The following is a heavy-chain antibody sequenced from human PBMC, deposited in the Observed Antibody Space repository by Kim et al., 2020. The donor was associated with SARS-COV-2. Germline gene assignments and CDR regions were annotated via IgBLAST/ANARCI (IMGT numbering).Heavy chain of an antibody. D-gene: IGHD3-22*01. CDR2: ISGSGGST. CDR1: GFTFSSYA. CDR3: AKERYYDSSGYYSDYFDY. J-gene: IGHJ4*02. V-gene: IGHV3-23*01. Sequence: GGSLGLSCAASGFTFSSYAMSWVRQAPGKGLEWVSAISGSGGSTYYADSVKGRFTISRDNSKNTLYLQMNSLRAEDTAVYYCAKERYYDSSGYYSDYFDYWGQGTLVTVSS.